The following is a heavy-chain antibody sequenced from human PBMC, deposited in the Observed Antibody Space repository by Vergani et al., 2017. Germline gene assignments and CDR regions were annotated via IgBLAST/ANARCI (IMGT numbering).Heavy chain of an antibody. CDR3: ARHGSEYYYDSRTENGGFDY. D-gene: IGHD3-22*01. J-gene: IGHJ4*02. V-gene: IGHV4-31*03. CDR1: GGSISSGGYY. CDR2: IYYSGST. Sequence: QVQLQESGPGLVKPSQTLSLTCTVSGGSISSGGYYWSWIRQHPGKGLEWIGYIYYSGSTYYNPSLKSRVTISVDTSKNQFSLKLSSVTAADTAVYYCARHGSEYYYDSRTENGGFDYWGQGTLVTVSS.